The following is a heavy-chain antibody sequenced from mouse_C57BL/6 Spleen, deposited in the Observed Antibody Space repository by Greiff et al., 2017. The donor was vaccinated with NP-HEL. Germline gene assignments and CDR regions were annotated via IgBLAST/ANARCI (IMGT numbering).Heavy chain of an antibody. D-gene: IGHD2-3*01. J-gene: IGHJ3*01. CDR1: GYTFTSYW. Sequence: QVQLQQPGAELVKPGASVKLSCKASGYTFTSYWMHWVKQRPGRGLEWIGRIDPYSGGTKYNEKFKSKATLTVDKPSSTAYMQLSSLTSEDSAVYYCGRSNDGYYGFAYWGQGTLVTASA. CDR3: GRSNDGYYGFAY. CDR2: IDPYSGGT. V-gene: IGHV1-72*01.